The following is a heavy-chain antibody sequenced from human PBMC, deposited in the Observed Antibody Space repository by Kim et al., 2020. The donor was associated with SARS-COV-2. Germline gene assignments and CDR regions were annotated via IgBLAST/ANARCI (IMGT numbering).Heavy chain of an antibody. D-gene: IGHD1-26*01. V-gene: IGHV3-33*05. J-gene: IGHJ4*02. CDR1: GFTFSSYG. Sequence: GGSLRLSCAASGFTFSSYGMHWVRQAPGKGLEWVAIISSDGNNKYYADSVKGRFTISRDNSKNTLYLQMNSLGAADTAVYSCARDPSPGGGSRLDYWGQG. CDR3: ARDPSPGGGSRLDY. CDR2: ISSDGNNK.